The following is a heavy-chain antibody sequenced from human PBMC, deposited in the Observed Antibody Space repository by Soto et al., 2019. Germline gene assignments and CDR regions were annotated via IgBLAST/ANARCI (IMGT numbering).Heavy chain of an antibody. CDR3: AKGMYYYDSSGYRLFDY. V-gene: IGHV3-23*01. J-gene: IGHJ4*02. D-gene: IGHD3-22*01. Sequence: EGHLLDSGGGLIQPGGSLRLSCAASGVTFINFAMNWVRQAPGKGLEWGSGISVSGGTTYYADSVRGRFTVSRDNSKNSVFLQMNSLRAEDTAVYFCAKGMYYYDSSGYRLFDYWGQGTLVTVSS. CDR2: ISVSGGTT. CDR1: GVTFINFA.